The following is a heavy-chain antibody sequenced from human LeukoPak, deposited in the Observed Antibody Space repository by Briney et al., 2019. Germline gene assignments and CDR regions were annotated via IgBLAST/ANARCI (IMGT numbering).Heavy chain of an antibody. J-gene: IGHJ4*02. Sequence: GASVKVSCKASGYTFTGYYMHWVRQAPGQGLEWMGIINPSGGSTSYAQKFQGRVTMTRDMSTSTVYMELSSLRSEDTAVYYCARDGYNWNLLDYWGQGTLVTVSS. CDR3: ARDGYNWNLLDY. CDR1: GYTFTGYY. CDR2: INPSGGST. D-gene: IGHD1-1*01. V-gene: IGHV1-46*01.